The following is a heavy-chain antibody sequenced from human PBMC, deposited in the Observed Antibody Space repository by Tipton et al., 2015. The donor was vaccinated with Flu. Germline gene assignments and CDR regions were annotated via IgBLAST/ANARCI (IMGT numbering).Heavy chain of an antibody. CDR2: IHYTGGT. Sequence: LACTVSGVSISKTYWAWIRQSPGKGLEWIGYIHYTGGTNYSPSLKSRVTISVDTSKNQFSLRLNSVVATDTAVYYCARVPDSSWYFDLWGRGTLVTVSS. V-gene: IGHV4-59*01. J-gene: IGHJ2*01. CDR1: GVSISKTY. D-gene: IGHD5-18*01. CDR3: ARVPDSSWYFDL.